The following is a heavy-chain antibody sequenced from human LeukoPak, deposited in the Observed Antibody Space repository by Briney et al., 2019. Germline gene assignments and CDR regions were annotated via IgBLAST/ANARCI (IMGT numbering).Heavy chain of an antibody. V-gene: IGHV4-34*01. CDR2: ISQSGST. J-gene: IGHJ6*03. CDR3: ARLYSRFYYYYMDV. Sequence: SETLSLTCAVYGGSFSGYYWSWIRQPPGKGLEWIGEISQSGSTSYNSSLKSRVTISVDTSKCQFSLKLSSVTAADTAVYYCARLYSRFYYYYMDVWGKGTTVTVSS. CDR1: GGSFSGYY. D-gene: IGHD3-22*01.